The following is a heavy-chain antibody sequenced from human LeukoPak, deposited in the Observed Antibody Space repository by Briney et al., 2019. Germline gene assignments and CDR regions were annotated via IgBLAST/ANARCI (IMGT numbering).Heavy chain of an antibody. J-gene: IGHJ4*02. Sequence: SETLSLTCTVSGGSISGYYWSWIRQPPGKGLEWIGEINHSGSTNYNPSLKSRVTISVDTSKNQFSLKLSSVTAADTAVYYCARGPTVAGTVDYWGQGTLVTVSS. D-gene: IGHD6-19*01. CDR1: GGSISGYY. CDR2: INHSGST. CDR3: ARGPTVAGTVDY. V-gene: IGHV4-34*01.